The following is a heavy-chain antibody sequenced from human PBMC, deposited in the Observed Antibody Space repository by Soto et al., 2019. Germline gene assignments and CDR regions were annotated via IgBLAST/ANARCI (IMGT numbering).Heavy chain of an antibody. CDR3: AKNQGFELVPLAPVDWFDP. Sequence: GGSLRLSCAASGFSFENFGLSWVRQAPGKGLEWIASISGSGFTTYYVDSVRGRFTISRDNSKSTVYLELNNLSAEDTAVYHCAKNQGFELVPLAPVDWFDPWGQGSVVTVSS. V-gene: IGHV3-23*01. CDR2: ISGSGFTT. D-gene: IGHD3-9*01. J-gene: IGHJ5*02. CDR1: GFSFENFG.